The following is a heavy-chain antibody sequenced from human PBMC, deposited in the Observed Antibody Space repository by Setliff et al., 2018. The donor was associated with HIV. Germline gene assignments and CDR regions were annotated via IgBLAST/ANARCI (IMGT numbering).Heavy chain of an antibody. V-gene: IGHV1-24*01. CDR2: FDPEDGET. Sequence: ASVKVTCKVSGFTLREVSMHWVRQAPGKGLEWMGYFDPEDGETVYAQKFQGRVTMTEDTSTDTAHMELSGLRSEDTAVYYCAIDMVGGWLRPMPDFWGQGALVTVPQ. D-gene: IGHD2-2*01. J-gene: IGHJ4*02. CDR3: AIDMVGGWLRPMPDF. CDR1: GFTLREVS.